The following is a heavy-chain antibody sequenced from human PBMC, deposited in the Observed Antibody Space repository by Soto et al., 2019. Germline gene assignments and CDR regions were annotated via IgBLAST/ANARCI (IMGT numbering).Heavy chain of an antibody. Sequence: SLRLSCSASGFAFSSYAMHWVRQTPGKGLEYVSAISPQGGSTYYADSVKGRFTISRDDSKNTVYLQMSSLRPDDTAVYYCVNMMIARGAFDFWGQGTLVTVSS. D-gene: IGHD2-21*01. J-gene: IGHJ4*02. CDR3: VNMMIARGAFDF. CDR1: GFAFSSYA. CDR2: ISPQGGST. V-gene: IGHV3-64D*06.